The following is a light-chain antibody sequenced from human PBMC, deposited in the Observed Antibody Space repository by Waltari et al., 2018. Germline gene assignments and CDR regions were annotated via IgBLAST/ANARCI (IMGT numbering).Light chain of an antibody. V-gene: IGKV3-20*01. CDR1: QSVGRS. CDR3: QHYVRLPVT. Sequence: EIVLTQSPGTLSLSPGERATLSCRASQSVGRSLAWYQQKPGQAPRLLIYGASGRATGVPDRFSGSGSGTDFSLTISRLEPEDFAVYYCQHYVRLPVTFGQGTKVEIK. CDR2: GAS. J-gene: IGKJ1*01.